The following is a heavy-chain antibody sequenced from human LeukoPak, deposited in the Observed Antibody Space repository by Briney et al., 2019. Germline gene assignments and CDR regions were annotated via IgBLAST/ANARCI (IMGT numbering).Heavy chain of an antibody. CDR2: IYYSGST. CDR3: ARQVRSSGYYYGY. V-gene: IGHV4-59*08. J-gene: IGHJ4*02. D-gene: IGHD3-22*01. Sequence: SETLSLTCTVSGGSISSYYWSWIRQPPGKGLEWIGYIYYSGSTNYNPSLKSRVTISVDTSKNQFSLKLSSVTAADTAVYYCARQVRSSGYYYGYWGQGTLVTVSS. CDR1: GGSISSYY.